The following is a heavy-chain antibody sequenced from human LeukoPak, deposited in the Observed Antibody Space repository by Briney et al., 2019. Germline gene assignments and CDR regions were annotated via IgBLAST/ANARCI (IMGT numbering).Heavy chain of an antibody. CDR2: IKQDGSEK. CDR1: GFTFSSYW. Sequence: GGSLRLSCAASGFTFSSYWMSWVRQAPGKGLEWVANIKQDGSEKYYVDSVKGRFTISTDSAKNSLYLQMNSLRVEDTGVYYCARNYGSRSYSGMDVWGQGSTVTVSS. J-gene: IGHJ6*01. CDR3: ARNYGSRSYSGMDV. D-gene: IGHD3-10*01. V-gene: IGHV3-7*01.